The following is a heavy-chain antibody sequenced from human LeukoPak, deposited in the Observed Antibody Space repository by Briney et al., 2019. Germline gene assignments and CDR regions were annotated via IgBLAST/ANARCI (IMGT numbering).Heavy chain of an antibody. Sequence: SETLSLTCTVSGGSISSYHWSWIRQPPGKGLEWIGYIYYSGSTNYNPSLKSRVTISAETSKNQFSLKLSSVTAADTAVYYCARSVAAEDAFDIWGQGTMVTVSS. CDR3: ARSVAAEDAFDI. J-gene: IGHJ3*02. D-gene: IGHD6-13*01. V-gene: IGHV4-59*08. CDR1: GGSISSYH. CDR2: IYYSGST.